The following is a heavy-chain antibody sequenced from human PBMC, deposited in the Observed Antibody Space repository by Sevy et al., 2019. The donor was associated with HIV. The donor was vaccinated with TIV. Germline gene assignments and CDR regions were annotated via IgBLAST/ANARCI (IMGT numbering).Heavy chain of an antibody. CDR1: GNTLTGLS. V-gene: IGHV1-24*01. Sequence: ASVKVSCKVSGNTLTGLSMNWVRQAPGEGLEWMGTFDPEDGRIMYAQKFQGRVTMTEDTSTDTAYMELSSLRSEDTAVYYCATTKDYYDNGGYPFDYWGQGTLVTVSS. D-gene: IGHD3-22*01. CDR3: ATTKDYYDNGGYPFDY. J-gene: IGHJ4*02. CDR2: FDPEDGRI.